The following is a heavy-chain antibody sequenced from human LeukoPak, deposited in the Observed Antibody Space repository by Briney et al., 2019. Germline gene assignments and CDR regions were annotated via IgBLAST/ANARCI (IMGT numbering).Heavy chain of an antibody. Sequence: SETLSLTCAVYGGSFSGYYWSWIRQPPGKGLEWIGEINHSGSTNYNPSLKSRVTISVDTSKNQFSLKLSSVTAADTAVYYCARVFDFWSGYPRYYYGMDVWGQGTTVTVS. CDR1: GGSFSGYY. J-gene: IGHJ6*02. V-gene: IGHV4-34*01. D-gene: IGHD3-3*01. CDR2: INHSGST. CDR3: ARVFDFWSGYPRYYYGMDV.